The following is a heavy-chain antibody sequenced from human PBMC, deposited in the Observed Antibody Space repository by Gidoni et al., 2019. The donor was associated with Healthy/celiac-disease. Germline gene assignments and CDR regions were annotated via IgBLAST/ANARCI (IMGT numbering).Heavy chain of an antibody. J-gene: IGHJ5*02. CDR3: ARDLPTYYYGSGRGGFDP. CDR1: GFPFSSYS. Sequence: EVQLVESGGGLVKPGGSLRISCAASGFPFSSYSMNWVRQAPGKGLGWVPSISSSSSYIYNADSVNGRFTISKENAKNSLYLQMNSLRAEDTAVYYCARDLPTYYYGSGRGGFDPWGQGTLVTVSS. CDR2: ISSSSSYI. D-gene: IGHD3-10*01. V-gene: IGHV3-21*01.